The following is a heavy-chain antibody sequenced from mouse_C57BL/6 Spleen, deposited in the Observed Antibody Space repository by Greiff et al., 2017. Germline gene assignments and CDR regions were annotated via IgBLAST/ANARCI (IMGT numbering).Heavy chain of an antibody. V-gene: IGHV5-17*01. CDR2: ISSGSSTI. CDR3: ARGGIYYDYDDGYAMDY. D-gene: IGHD2-4*01. J-gene: IGHJ4*01. CDR1: GFTFSDYG. Sequence: EVKVVESGGGLVKPGGSLKLSCAASGFTFSDYGMHWVRQAPEKGLEWVAYISSGSSTIYYADTVKGRFTISRDNAKNTLFLQMTSLRSEDTAMYYCARGGIYYDYDDGYAMDYWGQGTSVTVSS.